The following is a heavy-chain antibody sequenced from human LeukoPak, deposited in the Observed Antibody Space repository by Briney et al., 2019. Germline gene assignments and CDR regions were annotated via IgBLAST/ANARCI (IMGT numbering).Heavy chain of an antibody. CDR2: IYTESTI. D-gene: IGHD3-10*01. J-gene: IGHJ4*02. V-gene: IGHV3-48*03. Sequence: GGSLRLSWAASGFTFSNYEVSWVRQAPGKGLEWVSHIYTESTIYQADSVKGRFTIYRHNAQNSLYLKMNRLRPEEPGVYYCARAYNSHFHYWGQGTLVTVSS. CDR3: ARAYNSHFHY. CDR1: GFTFSNYE.